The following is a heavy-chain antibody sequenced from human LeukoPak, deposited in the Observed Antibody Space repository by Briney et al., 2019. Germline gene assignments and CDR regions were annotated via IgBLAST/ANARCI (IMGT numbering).Heavy chain of an antibody. D-gene: IGHD2-2*02. CDR1: EFIFSSYG. CDR3: ARDLLVNTDLGDAFDI. Sequence: PGGSLRLSCAASEFIFSSYGMHWVRQAPGKGLEWVAFIRYDGSNTYYADSVKGRFTISRDNSKNTLYLQMNSLRAEDTAVYYCARDLLVNTDLGDAFDIWGQGTMVTVSS. CDR2: IRYDGSNT. J-gene: IGHJ3*02. V-gene: IGHV3-30*02.